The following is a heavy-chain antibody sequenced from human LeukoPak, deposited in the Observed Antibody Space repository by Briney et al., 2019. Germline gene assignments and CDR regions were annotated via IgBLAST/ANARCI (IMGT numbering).Heavy chain of an antibody. Sequence: SETLSLTCTVSGGSISNYYWNWIRQPPGKGLEWIGYIYYSGITNYNPSLKSRVTISVDTSKNQFSLKLSSVTAADTAVYYCARGRSSGYYSAFDIWGQGTMVTVSS. V-gene: IGHV4-59*01. CDR1: GGSISNYY. CDR2: IYYSGIT. CDR3: ARGRSSGYYSAFDI. J-gene: IGHJ3*02. D-gene: IGHD3-22*01.